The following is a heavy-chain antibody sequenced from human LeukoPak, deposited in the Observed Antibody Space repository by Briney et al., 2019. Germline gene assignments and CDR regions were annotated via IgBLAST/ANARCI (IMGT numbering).Heavy chain of an antibody. V-gene: IGHV4-34*01. D-gene: IGHD3-3*01. CDR2: TNHSGST. CDR3: ARSQNRARITIFGVVLPRDAFDI. J-gene: IGHJ3*02. CDR1: GGSFSGYY. Sequence: PSETLSLTCAVYGGSFSGYYWSWIRQPPGKGLEWIGETNHSGSTNYDPSLKSRVTISVDTSKNQFSLKLSSVTAADTAVYYCARSQNRARITIFGVVLPRDAFDIWGQGTMVTVSS.